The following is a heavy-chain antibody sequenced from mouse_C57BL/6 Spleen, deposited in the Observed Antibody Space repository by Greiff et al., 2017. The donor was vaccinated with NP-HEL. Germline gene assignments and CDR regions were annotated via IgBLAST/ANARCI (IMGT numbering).Heavy chain of an antibody. CDR2: IYPGSGNT. CDR3: ARVGDTTVVAPFDY. D-gene: IGHD1-1*01. CDR1: GYTFTDYY. Sequence: QVQLKESGAELVRPGASVKLSCKASGYTFTDYYINWVKQRPGQGLEWIARIYPGSGNTYYNEKFKGKATLTAEKSSSTAYMQLSSLTSEDSAVYFCARVGDTTVVAPFDYWGQGTTLTVSS. J-gene: IGHJ2*01. V-gene: IGHV1-76*01.